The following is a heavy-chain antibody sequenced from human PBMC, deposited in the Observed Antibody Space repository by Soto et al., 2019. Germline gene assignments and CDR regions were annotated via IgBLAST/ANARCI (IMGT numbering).Heavy chain of an antibody. CDR1: GFTFGDYA. D-gene: IGHD6-6*01. CDR2: IRSKAYGGTT. V-gene: IGHV3-49*03. J-gene: IGHJ4*02. CDR3: TRGPNLEYSSSFDY. Sequence: GGSLRLSCTASGFTFGDYAMSWFRQAPGKGLEWVGFIRSKAYGGTTEYAASVKGRFTISRDDSKSIAHLQMNSLKTEDTAVYYCTRGPNLEYSSSFDYWGQGTLVTVSS.